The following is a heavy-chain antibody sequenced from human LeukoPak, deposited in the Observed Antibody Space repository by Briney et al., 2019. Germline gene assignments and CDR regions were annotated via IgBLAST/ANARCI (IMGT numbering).Heavy chain of an antibody. J-gene: IGHJ4*02. Sequence: SETLSLTCTVSGGSISSYYWSWIRQPPGKGLEWIVYIYYNGSTNYNPSLKSRVTISVDTSKNQFSLKLSSVTAADTAVYYCARGGDLAAAGFDYWGQGTLVTVSS. CDR3: ARGGDLAAAGFDY. V-gene: IGHV4-59*01. D-gene: IGHD6-13*01. CDR2: IYYNGST. CDR1: GGSISSYY.